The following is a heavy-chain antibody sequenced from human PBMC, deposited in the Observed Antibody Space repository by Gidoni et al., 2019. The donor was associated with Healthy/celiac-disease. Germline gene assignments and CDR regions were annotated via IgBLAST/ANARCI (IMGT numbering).Heavy chain of an antibody. Sequence: QVQLVQSGAEVKKPGASVTVSCKASGYTFTSYYMNWVRQAPGPGLEWMGIVNPSGGSTSYAQKFQGRVTMTRDTSTSTVYMELSSLRSEDTAVYYCARDGVWFGRTGYFDYWGQGTLVTVSS. D-gene: IGHD3-10*01. V-gene: IGHV1-46*01. CDR2: VNPSGGST. J-gene: IGHJ4*02. CDR3: ARDGVWFGRTGYFDY. CDR1: GYTFTSYY.